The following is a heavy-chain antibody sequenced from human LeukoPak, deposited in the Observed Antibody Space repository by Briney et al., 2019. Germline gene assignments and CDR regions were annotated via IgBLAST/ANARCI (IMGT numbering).Heavy chain of an antibody. Sequence: SETLSLTCAVYGGSFSGYYWSWIRQPPGKGLEWIGEINHSGSTNYNPSLKSRVTISVDTSKNQFSLKLSSVTAADTAVYYCARDRGWLRHDAFDIWGQGTMVTVSS. J-gene: IGHJ3*02. CDR3: ARDRGWLRHDAFDI. D-gene: IGHD5-12*01. CDR2: INHSGST. V-gene: IGHV4-34*01. CDR1: GGSFSGYY.